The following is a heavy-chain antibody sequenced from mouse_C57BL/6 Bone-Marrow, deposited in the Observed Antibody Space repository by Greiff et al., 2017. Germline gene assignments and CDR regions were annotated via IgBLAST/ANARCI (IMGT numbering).Heavy chain of an antibody. CDR3: TSRYYGSSYYFDY. J-gene: IGHJ2*01. CDR1: GYTFTDYE. D-gene: IGHD1-1*01. CDR2: IDPETGGT. Sequence: VQLQQSGAELVRPGASVTLSCKASGYTFTDYEMHWVKQTPVHGLEWIGAIDPETGGTAYNQKFKGKAILTAAKSSSTAYMELRSLTSEDSAVYYCTSRYYGSSYYFDYWGQGTTLTVSS. V-gene: IGHV1-15*01.